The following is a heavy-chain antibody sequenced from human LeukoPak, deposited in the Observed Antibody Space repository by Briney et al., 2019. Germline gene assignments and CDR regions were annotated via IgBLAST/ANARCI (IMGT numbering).Heavy chain of an antibody. CDR1: GYSISSGYY. CDR3: ARGEFIAAAGIGGDY. V-gene: IGHV4-38-2*02. Sequence: SETLSLTCTVSGYSISSGYYWGWIRQPPGRGLEWIASIYYRGSTHYNPSLASLKSRVTISGDTSKNQFSLKLSSVTAADTAVYYCARGEFIAAAGIGGDYWGQGTLVTVSS. CDR2: IYYRGST. D-gene: IGHD6-13*01. J-gene: IGHJ4*02.